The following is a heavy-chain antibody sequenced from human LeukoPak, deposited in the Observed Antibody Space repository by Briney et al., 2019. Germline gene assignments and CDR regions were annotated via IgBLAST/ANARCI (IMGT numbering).Heavy chain of an antibody. J-gene: IGHJ4*02. CDR1: GFTFSNYG. CDR3: ARDRGLRYFDSLKDY. V-gene: IGHV3-33*01. CDR2: IWYDGSNK. D-gene: IGHD3-9*01. Sequence: PGRSLRLSCAASGFTFSNYGMHWVRQAPGKGLEWVAVIWYDGSNKYYADSVKGRFTISRDNSKNTPYLQMNSLRAEDTAVYYCARDRGLRYFDSLKDYWGQGTLVTVSS.